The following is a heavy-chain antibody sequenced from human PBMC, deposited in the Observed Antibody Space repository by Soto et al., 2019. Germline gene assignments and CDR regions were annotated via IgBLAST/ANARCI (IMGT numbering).Heavy chain of an antibody. V-gene: IGHV3-53*02. CDR3: ARDTEDSSGAFDV. CDR2: IYRDGRP. Sequence: EVQLVETGGGLIQPGGSLRLSCAASGFTVSTNYMSWVRQAPGKGLQYVSVIYRDGRPFYADSVKGRFTISRDNSKNALYLQMNSLRVEYTAVYYCARDTEDSSGAFDVWGQGTMVTVSS. J-gene: IGHJ3*01. D-gene: IGHD6-6*01. CDR1: GFTVSTNY.